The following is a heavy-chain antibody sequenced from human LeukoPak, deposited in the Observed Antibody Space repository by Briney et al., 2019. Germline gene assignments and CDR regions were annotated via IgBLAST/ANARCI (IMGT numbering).Heavy chain of an antibody. CDR3: ARDTRTATAAPIY. CDR1: GYTFTGYY. V-gene: IGHV1-2*02. CDR2: INPNSGGT. J-gene: IGHJ4*02. D-gene: IGHD1-26*01. Sequence: ASVKVSCKASGYTFTGYYMHWVRQAPGQGLEWMGWINPNSGGTNYAQKFQGRVTMTRDTSISTAFMELRSLRSDDTAVYYCARDTRTATAAPIYWGQGTLVTVSS.